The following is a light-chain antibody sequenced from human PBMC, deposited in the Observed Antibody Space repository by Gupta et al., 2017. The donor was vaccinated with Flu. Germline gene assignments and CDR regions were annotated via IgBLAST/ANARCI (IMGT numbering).Light chain of an antibody. CDR2: YAS. J-gene: IGKJ1*01. V-gene: IGKV6-21*01. Sequence: KEKVTITCRASQNIRTSLNWYQQKPDQAPKLLIKYASQSFSGVPSRFSGSGSGTDFTLTINGLEPEDAATYYCHQSSNLPWTFGQGTKVEIK. CDR3: HQSSNLPWT. CDR1: QNIRTS.